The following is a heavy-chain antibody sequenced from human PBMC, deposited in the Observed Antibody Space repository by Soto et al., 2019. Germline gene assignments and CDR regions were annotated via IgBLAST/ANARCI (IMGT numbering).Heavy chain of an antibody. CDR2: INHSGST. J-gene: IGHJ3*02. V-gene: IGHV4-34*01. CDR1: GGSFSGYY. Sequence: SSETLSLTRAVYGGSFSGYYWSWIRPPPGKGLDWIGEINHSGSTNYNPSLKSRVTISVDTSKNQFSLKLSSVTAADTAVYYCARGKRYGSGGSCYSGRAFDIWGQGTMVTVSS. D-gene: IGHD2-15*01. CDR3: ARGKRYGSGGSCYSGRAFDI.